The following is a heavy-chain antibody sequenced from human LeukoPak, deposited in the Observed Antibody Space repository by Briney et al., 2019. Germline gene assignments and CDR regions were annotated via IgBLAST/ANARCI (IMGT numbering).Heavy chain of an antibody. CDR3: ARHLWQWGRYYGMDV. Sequence: PSDTLSLTCTVSGGSISSSNYHWGWIRQPPAKGLEWIGSMFYSGSTYYNPSLKSRVTVSVDTSKNQFSLKLSSVTAADTAVYYCARHLWQWGRYYGMDVWGQGTTVTVSS. D-gene: IGHD3-16*01. J-gene: IGHJ6*02. CDR2: MFYSGST. CDR1: GGSISSSNYH. V-gene: IGHV4-39*01.